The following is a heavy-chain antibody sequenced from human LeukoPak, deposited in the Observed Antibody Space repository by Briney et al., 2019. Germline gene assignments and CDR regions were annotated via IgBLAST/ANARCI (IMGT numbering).Heavy chain of an antibody. CDR2: ISGDGVTT. J-gene: IGHJ6*02. CDR1: GFTFDDYA. D-gene: IGHD6-13*01. CDR3: VKAATGTYYGMDV. V-gene: IGHV3-43*02. Sequence: GGSLRLSCAASGFTFDDYAMHWVRHAPGKGLEWVTLISGDGVTTYYTDSVRGRFSISRDNSKNSLYLQMNSLRTEDSALYYCVKAATGTYYGMDVWGQGATVTVSS.